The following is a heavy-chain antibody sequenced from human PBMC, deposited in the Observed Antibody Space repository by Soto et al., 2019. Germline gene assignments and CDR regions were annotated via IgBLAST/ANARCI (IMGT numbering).Heavy chain of an antibody. J-gene: IGHJ5*02. V-gene: IGHV3-30*18. CDR1: GFTFRDYT. CDR3: VKPKEHFYDSSPGET. D-gene: IGHD3-22*01. Sequence: VGSLRLSCVASGFTFRDYTMNWVRQVPGKGLEWVAIISFDGNNKYYSDSVKGRFTISRDNSKNMVFLQMNSLRPEDTAVYYCVKPKEHFYDSSPGETWGQGTPVTVSS. CDR2: ISFDGNNK.